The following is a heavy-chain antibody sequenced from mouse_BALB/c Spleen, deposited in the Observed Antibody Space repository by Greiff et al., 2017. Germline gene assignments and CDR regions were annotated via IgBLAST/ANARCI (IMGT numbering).Heavy chain of an antibody. J-gene: IGHJ2*01. V-gene: IGHV5-17*02. CDR2: ISSGSSTI. D-gene: IGHD1-2*01. Sequence: EVQGVESGGGLVQPGGSRKLSCAASGFTFSSFGMHWVRQAPEKGLEWVAYISSGSSTIYYADTVKGRFTISRDNPKNTLFLQMTSLRSEDTAMYYCARRSGYYFDYWGQGTTLTVSS. CDR1: GFTFSSFG. CDR3: ARRSGYYFDY.